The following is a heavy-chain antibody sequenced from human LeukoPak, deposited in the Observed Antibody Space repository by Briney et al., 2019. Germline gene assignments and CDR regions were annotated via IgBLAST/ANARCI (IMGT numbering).Heavy chain of an antibody. Sequence: GGSLRLSCAASGFTFSSYWMSWVRQAPGKGLEWVANIKQDGSEKYYVDSVKGRFTISRDNAKNSLYLQMNSLKTEDTGVYYCSTGGYFFDYWGQGTLVTVSS. V-gene: IGHV3-7*03. CDR1: GFTFSSYW. CDR3: STGGYFFDY. J-gene: IGHJ4*02. CDR2: IKQDGSEK.